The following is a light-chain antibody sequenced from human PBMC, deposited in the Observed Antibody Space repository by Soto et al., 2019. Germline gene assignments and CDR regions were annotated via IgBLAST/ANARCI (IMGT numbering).Light chain of an antibody. CDR3: QQDYNLPLT. V-gene: IGKV3D-7*01. CDR2: GAS. J-gene: IGKJ4*01. CDR1: QSVSSSS. Sequence: SQSPGTLSLSPGERAHLSCRTSQSVSSSSLSWYQQKPGQAPRLLIYGASTRATGIPARFSGSGSGTDFTLTISSLQPEDFAVYYCQQDYNLPLTFGGGTKVDIK.